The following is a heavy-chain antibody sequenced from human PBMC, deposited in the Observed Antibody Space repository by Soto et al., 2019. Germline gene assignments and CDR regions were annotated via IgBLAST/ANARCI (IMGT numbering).Heavy chain of an antibody. CDR3: ASYREQLVLYGMDV. Sequence: QVQLVQSGAEVKKPGSSVKVSCKASGYTFTSYVISWVRQAPGQGLEWMGWISAYNGNTNYAQKLQGRVTMTTDTSTSTAYMELRSLRSDDTAVYYCASYREQLVLYGMDVWGQGTTVTVSS. CDR1: GYTFTSYV. V-gene: IGHV1-18*01. CDR2: ISAYNGNT. J-gene: IGHJ6*02. D-gene: IGHD6-13*01.